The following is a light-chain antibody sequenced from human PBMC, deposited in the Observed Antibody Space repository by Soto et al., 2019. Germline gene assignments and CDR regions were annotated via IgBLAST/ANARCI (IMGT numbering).Light chain of an antibody. CDR3: SSYTSSNTYV. Sequence: SVLTQPPSESGSPGQSVTISWTGTSAGVGIYNRVAWYQQPPGTSPKLVICDVSNRPSGVPDRFSGSKSGSTASLTISGLQAEDEADYYWSSYTSSNTYVFGTGTKGTVL. CDR1: SAGVGIYNR. CDR2: DVS. J-gene: IGLJ1*01. V-gene: IGLV2-18*02.